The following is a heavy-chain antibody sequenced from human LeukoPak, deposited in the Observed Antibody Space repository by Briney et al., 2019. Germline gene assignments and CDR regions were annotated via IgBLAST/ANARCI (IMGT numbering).Heavy chain of an antibody. D-gene: IGHD6-19*01. Sequence: SETLSLTCTVSGDSFSSVTDYWAWIRQPPGKGLEWIAGGDYSGGTYYNPSLESRVAISADMSKNQFSLKLTSVTGADTAVYYCAGERGEEYSSGWYKRNYFDNWGQGIRVTVSS. J-gene: IGHJ4*02. V-gene: IGHV4-39*07. CDR2: GDYSGGT. CDR3: AGERGEEYSSGWYKRNYFDN. CDR1: GDSFSSVTDY.